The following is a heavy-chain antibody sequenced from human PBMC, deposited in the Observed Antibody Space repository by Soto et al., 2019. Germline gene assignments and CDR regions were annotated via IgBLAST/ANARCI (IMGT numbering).Heavy chain of an antibody. CDR1: GGTFSSYA. CDR3: AREKLRPHNWFDP. CDR2: IIPIFGTA. J-gene: IGHJ5*02. Sequence: ASVKVSCKASGGTFSSYAISWVRQAPGQGLEWMGGIIPIFGTANYAQKFQGRVTITADKSTSTAYMELSSLRSEDTAVYYCAREKLRPHNWFDPWGQGTLVTVS. D-gene: IGHD1-26*01. V-gene: IGHV1-69*06.